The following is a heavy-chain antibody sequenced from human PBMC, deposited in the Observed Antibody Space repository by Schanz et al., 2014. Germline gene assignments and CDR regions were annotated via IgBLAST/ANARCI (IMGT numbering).Heavy chain of an antibody. D-gene: IGHD6-13*01. V-gene: IGHV3-21*01. CDR2: ISSSGSYI. CDR1: GFTFSSYA. CDR3: AREQIMAAAGLVDY. J-gene: IGHJ4*02. Sequence: EVQLLESGGGLVQPGGSLRLSCAASGFTFSSYAMSWVRQAPGKGLEWVSSISSSGSYIHYADSVKGRFTISRDNAKNTLYLQMNSLRAEDTAVYYCAREQIMAAAGLVDYWGQGTLVTVSS.